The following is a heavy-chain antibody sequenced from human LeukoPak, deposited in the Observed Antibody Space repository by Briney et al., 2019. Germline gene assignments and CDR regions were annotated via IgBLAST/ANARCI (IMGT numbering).Heavy chain of an antibody. CDR2: MYSGGSA. CDR3: ATGGGYCGSTSCYDY. J-gene: IGHJ4*02. CDR1: GFTVSSIY. D-gene: IGHD2-2*01. V-gene: IGHV3-66*01. Sequence: QPGGSLRLSCAASGFTVSSIYMSWVRQAPGKGLEWVSLMYSGGSAYYADSVKGRFTISRDNSKNTLYLQINSLRAEDTAVYYCATGGGYCGSTSCYDYWGQGTLVTVSS.